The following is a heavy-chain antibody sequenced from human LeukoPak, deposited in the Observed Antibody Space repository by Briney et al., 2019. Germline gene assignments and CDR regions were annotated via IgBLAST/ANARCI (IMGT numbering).Heavy chain of an antibody. Sequence: GGSLRLSCAASGFTFTSFAMSWVRQAPGKGLEWVSTFSGTTSTYYADSVKGRVTISRDNSKNTLHLQMNSLRADDSAVYYCTKLKQWRPQRYFFEYWGQGALVTVAS. CDR3: TKLKQWRPQRYFFEY. CDR2: FSGTTST. J-gene: IGHJ4*02. D-gene: IGHD6-19*01. V-gene: IGHV3-23*01. CDR1: GFTFTSFA.